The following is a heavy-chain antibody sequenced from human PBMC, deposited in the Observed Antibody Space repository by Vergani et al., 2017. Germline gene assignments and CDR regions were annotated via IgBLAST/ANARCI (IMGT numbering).Heavy chain of an antibody. V-gene: IGHV1-18*01. CDR2: ISAYNGNT. D-gene: IGHD6-6*01. Sequence: QVQLVQSGAEVKKPGASVKVSCKASGYTFTSYGISWVRQAPGQGLEWMGWISAYNGNTTYEQKLQGRVTMTTDTSMSTAYMELRSLRSEDTAVYYCARVVSSSHNGRYYYYMDVWGKGTTVSVSS. J-gene: IGHJ6*03. CDR3: ARVVSSSHNGRYYYYMDV. CDR1: GYTFTSYG.